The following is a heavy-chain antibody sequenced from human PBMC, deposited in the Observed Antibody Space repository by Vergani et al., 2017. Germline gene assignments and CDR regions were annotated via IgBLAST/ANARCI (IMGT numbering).Heavy chain of an antibody. CDR3: ARGDIVLMVQPQATTTANWFDP. V-gene: IGHV3-23*01. CDR1: GFTFSSYA. J-gene: IGHJ5*02. CDR2: ISGSGGST. Sequence: EVQLLESGGGLVQPGGSLRLSCAASGFTFSSYAMSWVRQAPGKGLEWVSAISGSGGSTYYADSVKGRFTISRDNSKNTLYLQMNSLRAADTAVYYCARGDIVLMVQPQATTTANWFDPWGQGTLVTVSS. D-gene: IGHD2-8*01.